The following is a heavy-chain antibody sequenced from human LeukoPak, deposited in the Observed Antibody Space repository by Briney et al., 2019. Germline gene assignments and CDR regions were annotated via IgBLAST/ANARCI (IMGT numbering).Heavy chain of an antibody. CDR2: INHSGST. Sequence: SETLSLTCAVYGGSFSGYYWSWIRQPPGKGLEWIGEINHSGSTNYNPSLKSRVTISVDTSKNQFSLKLSSVTAADTAVYYCARGRSGLTYYYDSSGYYPPYFDYWGQGTLVTVSS. CDR3: ARGRSGLTYYYDSSGYYPPYFDY. V-gene: IGHV4-34*01. J-gene: IGHJ4*02. D-gene: IGHD3-22*01. CDR1: GGSFSGYY.